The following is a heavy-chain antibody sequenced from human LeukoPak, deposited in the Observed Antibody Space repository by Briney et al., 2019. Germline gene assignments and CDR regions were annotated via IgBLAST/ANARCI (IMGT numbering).Heavy chain of an antibody. V-gene: IGHV1-46*01. CDR3: ARVQSGELWSDY. CDR1: GYTFASYY. J-gene: IGHJ4*02. CDR2: INPSGGST. D-gene: IGHD5-18*01. Sequence: GASVKVSCKASGYTFASYYMHWVRQAPGQGLEWMGIINPSGGSTSYAQKFQGRVTMTRDTSTSTVYMELSSLRSEDTAVYYCARVQSGELWSDYWGQGTLVTVSS.